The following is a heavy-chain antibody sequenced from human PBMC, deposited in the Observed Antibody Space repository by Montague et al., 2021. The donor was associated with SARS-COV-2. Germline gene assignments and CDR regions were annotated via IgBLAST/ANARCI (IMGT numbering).Heavy chain of an antibody. D-gene: IGHD3-10*01. V-gene: IGHV3-33*01. CDR1: GFTFSSYG. CDR2: IWYDGSNK. Sequence: SLRLSCAASGFTFSSYGMHWVRQAPGKGLEWVAVIWYDGSNKYYADSVKGRFTISRDNSKNTLYLQMNSLRAEDTAVYYCSGSYSYYGMDVWGQGTTVTVSS. J-gene: IGHJ6*02. CDR3: SGSYSYYGMDV.